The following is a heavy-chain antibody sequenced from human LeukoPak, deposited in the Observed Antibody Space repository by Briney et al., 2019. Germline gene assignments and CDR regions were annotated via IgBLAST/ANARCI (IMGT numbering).Heavy chain of an antibody. V-gene: IGHV5-51*01. CDR2: IYPGDSDT. CDR3: ARPRASYYYGSGSFDY. D-gene: IGHD3-10*01. J-gene: IGHJ4*02. CDR1: GYSFTSYW. Sequence: GESLKISCKGSGYSFTSYWIGWVRQMPGKGLEWMGIIYPGDSDTRYSPSFQGQVTISADKSISTAYLQWSSLKASDTAMYYCARPRASYYYGSGSFDYWGQGTLVTVSS.